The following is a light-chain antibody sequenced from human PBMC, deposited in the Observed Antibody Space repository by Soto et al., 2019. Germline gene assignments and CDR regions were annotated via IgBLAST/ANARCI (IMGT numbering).Light chain of an antibody. Sequence: ESVVTQSPGTLTLSPGERATLSCRASPSVSGSNLAWYQQKPGQAPRLVIYGASSRATGIPDRFSGSGSGTDFTLTISRLEPEDFAVYYCQQYGSSPGTFGQGTRLEIK. CDR1: PSVSGSN. CDR3: QQYGSSPGT. V-gene: IGKV3-20*01. CDR2: GAS. J-gene: IGKJ5*01.